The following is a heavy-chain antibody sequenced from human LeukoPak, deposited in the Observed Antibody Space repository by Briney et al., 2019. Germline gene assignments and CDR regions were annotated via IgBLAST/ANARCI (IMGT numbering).Heavy chain of an antibody. CDR2: IYHSGST. J-gene: IGHJ4*02. Sequence: SETLSLTCTVSGGSISSGGYYWSWIRQPPGKGLEWIGYIYHSGSTYYNPSLKSRVTISVDTSKNQFSLKVSSVTAADTAVYYCARAGESGYDYSDYWGQGTLVTVSS. V-gene: IGHV4-61*08. CDR1: GGSISSGGYY. D-gene: IGHD5-12*01. CDR3: ARAGESGYDYSDY.